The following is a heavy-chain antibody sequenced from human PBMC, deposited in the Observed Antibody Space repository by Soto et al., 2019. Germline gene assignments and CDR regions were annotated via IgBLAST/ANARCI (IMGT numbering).Heavy chain of an antibody. Sequence: QVQLVQSGAEVKRPGASVRVSCKASGYTFNNYDIMWVRQAAGQGLEWMGWVNPNSGNTGYAQRFLGRVTLTRDTSIRTAYMELTSLTSEDTAVYYCARRRRANFAPWGQGTLVTVSS. CDR3: ARRRRANFAP. CDR2: VNPNSGNT. D-gene: IGHD6-25*01. J-gene: IGHJ5*02. V-gene: IGHV1-8*02. CDR1: GYTFNNYD.